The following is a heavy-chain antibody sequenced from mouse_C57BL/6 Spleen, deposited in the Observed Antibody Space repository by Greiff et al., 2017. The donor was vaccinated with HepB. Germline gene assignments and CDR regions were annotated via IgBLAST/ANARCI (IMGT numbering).Heavy chain of an antibody. V-gene: IGHV1-81*01. CDR3: ARSRDGYYLYYFDY. J-gene: IGHJ2*01. CDR1: GYTFTSYG. CDR2: IYPRSGNT. Sequence: QVQLKESGAELARPGASVKLSCKASGYTFTSYGISWVKQRTGQGLEWIGEIYPRSGNTYYNEKFKGKATLTADKSSSTAYMELRSLTSEDSAGYFCARSRDGYYLYYFDYWGQGTTLTVAS. D-gene: IGHD2-3*01.